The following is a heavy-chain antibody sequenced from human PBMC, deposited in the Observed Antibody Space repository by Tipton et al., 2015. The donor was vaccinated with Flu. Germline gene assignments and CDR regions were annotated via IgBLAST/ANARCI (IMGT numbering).Heavy chain of an antibody. CDR1: GFTFSSYW. CDR3: ARKYCSGGSCYHFDY. V-gene: IGHV4-34*09. D-gene: IGHD2-15*01. Sequence: LRLSCAASGFTFSSYWMNWVRQAPGKGLEWIGYIYSSGTTHYNPSLKSRVTISLDTPKNHFSLKLSSVTAADTAVYYCARKYCSGGSCYHFDYWGQGTLVTVSS. J-gene: IGHJ4*02. CDR2: IYSSGTT.